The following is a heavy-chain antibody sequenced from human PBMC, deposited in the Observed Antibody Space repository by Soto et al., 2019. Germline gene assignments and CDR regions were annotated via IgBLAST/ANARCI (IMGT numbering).Heavy chain of an antibody. V-gene: IGHV3-30*18. J-gene: IGHJ6*02. CDR1: GFTFLRYG. Sequence: GGSLRLSCAASGFTFLRYGMHWVRQAPGKGLEWVAVISYDGDDKYTADSVRGRFTISRDNSKNTLYLQMNSLRVEDTAVYYCAKDHTTGPDYYYGMHVWGQGTTVTVSS. CDR3: AKDHTTGPDYYYGMHV. CDR2: ISYDGDDK.